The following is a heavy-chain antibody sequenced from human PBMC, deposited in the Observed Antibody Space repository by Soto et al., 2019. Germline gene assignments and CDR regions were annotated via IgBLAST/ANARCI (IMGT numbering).Heavy chain of an antibody. CDR2: IKQDGSEK. V-gene: IGHV3-7*01. D-gene: IGHD3-9*01. CDR1: GFSFSSYW. J-gene: IGHJ4*02. Sequence: GGSLRLSCAASGFSFSSYWMSWVRQAPGTGLEWVANIKQDGSEKYYVDSVKGRFTTSRDNAKNSLYLQMNSLRAEDTAVYYCAREEYYDILTGYYTGLYFDYWGQGTLVTVS. CDR3: AREEYYDILTGYYTGLYFDY.